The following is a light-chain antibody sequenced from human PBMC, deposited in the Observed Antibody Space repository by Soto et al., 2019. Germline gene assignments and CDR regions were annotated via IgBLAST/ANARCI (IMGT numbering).Light chain of an antibody. Sequence: EIVMTQSPATLSVSPGERATLSCRASQSVSSNLACYQQKPGQAPRLLIYGASTRATGIPARFSGSGSGTEFTLTICCLQSEDFAVYYCQQYNNWPPYTFGQGTKLEIK. J-gene: IGKJ2*01. V-gene: IGKV3-15*01. CDR3: QQYNNWPPYT. CDR2: GAS. CDR1: QSVSSN.